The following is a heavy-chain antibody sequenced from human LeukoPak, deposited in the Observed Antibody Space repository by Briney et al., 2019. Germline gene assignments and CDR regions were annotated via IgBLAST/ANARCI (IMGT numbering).Heavy chain of an antibody. CDR1: GFTFKNYA. D-gene: IGHD2-15*01. CDR3: ATYIVGPTIDY. CDR2: IRFDGSNE. J-gene: IGHJ4*02. Sequence: GGSLRLPCAASGFTFKNYAMYWVRQAPGKGLEWVAFIRFDGSNEQYADSVKGRFTISRDNAKNSVYLQMNSLRAGDTAVYYCATYIVGPTIDYWGQGTLVTVSS. V-gene: IGHV3-30*02.